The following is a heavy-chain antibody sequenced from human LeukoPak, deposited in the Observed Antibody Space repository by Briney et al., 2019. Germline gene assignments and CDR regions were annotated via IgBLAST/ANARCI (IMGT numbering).Heavy chain of an antibody. CDR3: AKDMPQRLNWNDVGSDY. D-gene: IGHD1-20*01. CDR2: ISGDGGST. CDR1: GFTFDDYA. V-gene: IGHV3-43*02. J-gene: IGHJ4*02. Sequence: GGSLRLSCAASGFTFDDYAMHWVRQAPGKGLEWVSLISGDGGSTYYADSVKGRFTISRDNIKNSLYLQMSSLRTEDTALYYCAKDMPQRLNWNDVGSDYWGQGTLVTVSS.